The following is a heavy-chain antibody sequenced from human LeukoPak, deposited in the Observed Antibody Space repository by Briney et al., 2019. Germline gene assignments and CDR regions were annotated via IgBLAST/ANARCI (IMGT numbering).Heavy chain of an antibody. V-gene: IGHV1-18*04. CDR1: GYTFTSYG. CDR2: ISAYNGNT. J-gene: IGHJ4*02. Sequence: ASVKVSCKASGYTFTSYGISRVRQAPGQGLEWMGWISAYNGNTNYAQKLQGRVTMTTDTSTSTAYMELRSLRSDDTAVYYCARGVAVAGPHFFDYWGQGTLVTVSS. CDR3: ARGVAVAGPHFFDY. D-gene: IGHD6-19*01.